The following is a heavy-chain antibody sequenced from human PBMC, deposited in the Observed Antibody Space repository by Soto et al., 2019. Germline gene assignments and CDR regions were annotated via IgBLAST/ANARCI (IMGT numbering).Heavy chain of an antibody. D-gene: IGHD3-3*01. V-gene: IGHV2-26*01. CDR2: IFSNDEE. J-gene: IGHJ6*03. CDR1: GFSLSNARMG. CDR3: ARIEASYYDFWSGQPNYYMDV. Sequence: SGPTLVNPTETLTLTCTVSGFSLSNARMGVSWIRQPPGKALEWLAHIFSNDEESYSTSLKSRLTISKDTSKSQVVLTMTNMDPVDTATYYCARIEASYYDFWSGQPNYYMDVWGKGTTVTVSS.